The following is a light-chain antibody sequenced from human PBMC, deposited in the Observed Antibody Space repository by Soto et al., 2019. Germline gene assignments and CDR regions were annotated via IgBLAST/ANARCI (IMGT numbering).Light chain of an antibody. J-gene: IGKJ4*01. Sequence: DIQMTQSPSSLSASVGDRFTITCQASQDISNYLNWYQQKPGKAPKLLIYDASNLETGVPSRFSGSGSGTDFTFTISSLQPEDIATYYCQQYDNLPLPFGGGTKVDIK. V-gene: IGKV1-33*01. CDR3: QQYDNLPLP. CDR2: DAS. CDR1: QDISNY.